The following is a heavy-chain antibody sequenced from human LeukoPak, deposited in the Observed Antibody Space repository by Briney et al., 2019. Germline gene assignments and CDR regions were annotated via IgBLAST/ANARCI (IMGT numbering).Heavy chain of an antibody. J-gene: IGHJ4*02. CDR2: ISYDGSNK. CDR1: GFTFSSYA. Sequence: GGSLRLSCAASGFTFSSYAMHWVRQAPGKGLEWVAVISYDGSNKYYADSVKGRFTISRDNSKNTLYLQMNSLRVEDTAVYYCARGPQPSSPIAAAGTGGFDYWGQGTLVTVSS. D-gene: IGHD6-13*01. V-gene: IGHV3-30-3*01. CDR3: ARGPQPSSPIAAAGTGGFDY.